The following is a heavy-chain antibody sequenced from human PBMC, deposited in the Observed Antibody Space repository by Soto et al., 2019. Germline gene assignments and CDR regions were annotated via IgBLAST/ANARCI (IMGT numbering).Heavy chain of an antibody. CDR2: SSGTGDSS. V-gene: IGHV3-23*01. D-gene: IGHD3-10*01. J-gene: IGHJ4*02. CDR1: GFTFGSYA. Sequence: EVQLLESGGGLVQPGGSLRLSCAASGFTFGSYAMSWVRQAPGKGLEWVSRSSGTGDSSEYANSVKGRFTISRDYSKTTVFLQMNSLRAEDTAVYFCAKDNGIYGSGSFSHWGLGTLVTVSS. CDR3: AKDNGIYGSGSFSH.